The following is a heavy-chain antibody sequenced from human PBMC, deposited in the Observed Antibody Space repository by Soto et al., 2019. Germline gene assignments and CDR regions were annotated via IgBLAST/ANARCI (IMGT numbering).Heavy chain of an antibody. CDR1: GYTFPSYG. J-gene: IGHJ4*02. CDR3: ARDLPIAAAGLSFAPFDY. CDR2: ISAYNGNT. V-gene: IGHV1-18*01. Sequence: QVQLVQSGAEVKKPGASVKVSCKASGYTFPSYGISWVRQAPGQGLEWMGWISAYNGNTNYAQKLQGRVTMTTDTFTSTAYMERRSLRSDDTAVYYCARDLPIAAAGLSFAPFDYWGQGTLVTVS. D-gene: IGHD6-13*01.